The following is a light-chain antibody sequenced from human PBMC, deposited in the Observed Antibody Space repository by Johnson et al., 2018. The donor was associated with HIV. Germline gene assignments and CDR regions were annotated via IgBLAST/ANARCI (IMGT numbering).Light chain of an antibody. V-gene: IGLV1-51*01. J-gene: IGLJ1*01. CDR1: SSNIGNNY. CDR3: GTWDSSLSASYV. Sequence: QSVLTQPPSVSAAPGQKVTISCSGSSSNIGNNYVSWYQQLPGTAPKLLIYDNNKRASGIPDRFSGSKSGTSATLGITGLQTGDEADNYCGTWDSSLSASYVFGTGTKVTVL. CDR2: DNN.